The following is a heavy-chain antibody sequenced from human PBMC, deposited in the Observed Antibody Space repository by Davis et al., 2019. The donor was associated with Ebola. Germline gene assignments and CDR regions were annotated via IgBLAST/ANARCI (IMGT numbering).Heavy chain of an antibody. Sequence: SETLSLTCAVSGYSINRGYYWGWIRQPPGKGLEWIGYIYNSGSTNYNPSLRSRVTISADPSKNQFSLRLTAVTAADTAVYYCARDSSPRNLDIWGQGTLVTVSS. CDR2: IYNSGST. V-gene: IGHV4-61*01. CDR1: GYSINRGYY. CDR3: ARDSSPRNLDI. D-gene: IGHD1-14*01. J-gene: IGHJ3*02.